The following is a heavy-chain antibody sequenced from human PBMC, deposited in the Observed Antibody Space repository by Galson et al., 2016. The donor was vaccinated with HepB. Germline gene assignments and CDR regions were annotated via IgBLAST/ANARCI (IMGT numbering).Heavy chain of an antibody. J-gene: IGHJ4*02. Sequence: SLRLSCAASGFTFSDFGMHWVRQAPGKGLEWLAVISYDGSHKYYADSVKGRFTISRDSSKNTLFLQMNSLRAEDTAFYYCATPRDSNGSYFPPRDWGQVTLVTVSS. D-gene: IGHD1-26*01. V-gene: IGHV3-30*03. CDR3: ATPRDSNGSYFPPRD. CDR2: ISYDGSHK. CDR1: GFTFSDFG.